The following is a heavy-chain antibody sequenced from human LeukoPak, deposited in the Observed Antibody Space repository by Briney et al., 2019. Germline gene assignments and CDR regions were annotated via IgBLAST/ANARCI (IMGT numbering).Heavy chain of an antibody. CDR3: ATGVGTPPTNTYYYDSSGYEV. CDR1: GGSISSYY. CDR2: IYYSGST. J-gene: IGHJ4*02. Sequence: SESLSLTCSVSGGSISSYYWSLIRQPPGKGLEWIGYIYYSGSTNYNPSLKSRVTISVDTSKNQFSLKLSSVTAEDTAVYYCATGVGTPPTNTYYYDSSGYEVWGQGTLVTVSS. D-gene: IGHD3-22*01. V-gene: IGHV4-59*01.